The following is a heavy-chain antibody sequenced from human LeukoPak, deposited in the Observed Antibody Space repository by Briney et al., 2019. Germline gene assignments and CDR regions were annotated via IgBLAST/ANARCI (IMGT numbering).Heavy chain of an antibody. CDR2: ITGDGNIA. CDR1: GFTFSLSV. Sequence: PGGSLRLSCAASGFTFSLSVMIWARQAPGKGLEWIAGITGDGNIAYYADSAKGRFRIFRDNFENTLYLEIDSLRVDDTALYYCTKDRVGTTRGGDFWGRGTLVTVSS. V-gene: IGHV3-23*01. CDR3: TKDRVGTTRGGDF. D-gene: IGHD1-26*01. J-gene: IGHJ4*02.